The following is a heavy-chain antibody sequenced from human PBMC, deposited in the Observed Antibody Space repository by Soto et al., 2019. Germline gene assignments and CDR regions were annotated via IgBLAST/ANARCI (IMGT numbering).Heavy chain of an antibody. CDR1: GGSFSGYY. D-gene: IGHD1-7*01. J-gene: IGHJ6*02. Sequence: SETLSLTCAVYGGSFSGYYWSLIRQPPGKGLEWIGEINHSGSTNYNPSLKSRVTISVDTSKNQFSLKLSSVTAADTAVYYRARDNWNYAYYYYYGMDVWGQGTTVTVSS. CDR2: INHSGST. V-gene: IGHV4-34*01. CDR3: ARDNWNYAYYYYYGMDV.